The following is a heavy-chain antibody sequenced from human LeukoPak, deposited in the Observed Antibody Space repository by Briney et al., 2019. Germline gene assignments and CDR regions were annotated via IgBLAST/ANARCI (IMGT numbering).Heavy chain of an antibody. CDR1: GFTFSSYS. CDR3: VKDLPVLHS. J-gene: IGHJ4*02. CDR2: ISSSSSYI. V-gene: IGHV3-21*01. Sequence: GGSLRLSCAASGFTFSSYSMNWVRQAPGKGLERVSSISSSSSYIYYADSVKGRFTISRDNAKNSLYLQMNGLRGDDTAVYYCVKDLPVLHSWGQGTLVTVSS. D-gene: IGHD3-16*01.